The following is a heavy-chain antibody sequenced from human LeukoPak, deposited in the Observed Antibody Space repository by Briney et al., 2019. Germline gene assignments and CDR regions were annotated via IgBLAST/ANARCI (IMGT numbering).Heavy chain of an antibody. CDR3: ARQTAQTMVRPKGFDP. D-gene: IGHD3-10*01. V-gene: IGHV7-4-1*02. CDR1: GYTFTSYA. CDR2: INTNTGNP. Sequence: ASVKVSCKASGYTFTSYAMNWVRQAPGQGLKWMGWINTNTGNPTYAQGFTGRFVFSLDTSVSTAYLQISSLKAEDTAVYYCARQTAQTMVRPKGFDPWGQGTLVTVSS. J-gene: IGHJ5*02.